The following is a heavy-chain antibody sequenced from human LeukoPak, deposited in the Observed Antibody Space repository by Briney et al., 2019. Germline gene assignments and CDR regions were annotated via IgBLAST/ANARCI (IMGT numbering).Heavy chain of an antibody. CDR1: GCTFTSYW. D-gene: IGHD3-3*01. CDR3: ARDGPVFSEPPLDY. Sequence: ASVKVSCKASGCTFTSYWFSWVRHAPGQGLEGMVWISSYNGNTNYAQKLHRKVPMTTDTSTSTAYMDLRTLRSDDTAVYYCARDGPVFSEPPLDYWGQGTLVTVSS. J-gene: IGHJ4*02. CDR2: ISSYNGNT. V-gene: IGHV1-18*04.